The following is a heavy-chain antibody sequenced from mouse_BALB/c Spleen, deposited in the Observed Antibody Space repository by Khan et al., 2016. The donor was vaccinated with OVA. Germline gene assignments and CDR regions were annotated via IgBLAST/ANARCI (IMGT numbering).Heavy chain of an antibody. Sequence: VQLKESGAELVRPGALVNLSCKASGFNIKDYYMHWVKQRPEQGLVWIGRIDPENGNTIYDPKFQGKASITSDTSSNTAYLQLSSLTSEDTAVYYCARDGYSPWFAYWAKGLWSLSLQ. CDR1: GFNIKDYY. CDR2: IDPENGNT. J-gene: IGHJ3*01. CDR3: ARDGYSPWFAY. V-gene: IGHV14-1*02. D-gene: IGHD2-3*01.